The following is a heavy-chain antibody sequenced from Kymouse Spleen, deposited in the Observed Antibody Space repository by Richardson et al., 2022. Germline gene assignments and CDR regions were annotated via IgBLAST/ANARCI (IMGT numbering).Heavy chain of an antibody. D-gene: IGHD6-19*01. Sequence: QVQLVESGGGVVQPGRSLRLSCAASGFTFSSYGMHWVRQAPGKGLEWVAVIWYDGSNKYYADSVKGRFTISRDNSKNTLYLQMNSLRAEDTAVYYCARDRQGIAVAGPAFDIWGQGTMVTVSS. CDR3: ARDRQGIAVAGPAFDI. CDR1: GFTFSSYG. V-gene: IGHV3-33*01. J-gene: IGHJ3*02. CDR2: IWYDGSNK.